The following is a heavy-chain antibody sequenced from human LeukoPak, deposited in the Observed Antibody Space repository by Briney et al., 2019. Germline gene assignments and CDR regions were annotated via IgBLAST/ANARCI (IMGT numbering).Heavy chain of an antibody. J-gene: IGHJ2*01. CDR3: AKGNWGERLDWYFDL. CDR1: GFTFNSYG. CDR2: ISYDGSNK. D-gene: IGHD1-26*01. Sequence: GRSLRLSCAASGFTFNSYGMHWVRQAPGKGLEWVAVISYDGSNKYYVDSVKGRFTISRDNSKTTLYLQMNSLRAEDTAVYYCAKGNWGERLDWYFDLWGRGTLVTVSS. V-gene: IGHV3-30*18.